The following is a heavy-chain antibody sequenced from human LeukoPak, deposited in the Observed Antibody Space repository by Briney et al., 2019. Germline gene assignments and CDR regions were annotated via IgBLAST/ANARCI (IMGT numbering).Heavy chain of an antibody. D-gene: IGHD3-22*01. CDR1: GFTFSSYA. CDR3: AKSIAYYYDSSGYNHGAFDI. V-gene: IGHV3-23*01. Sequence: GGSLRLSCAASGFTFSSYAMSWVRQAPGKGLEWVSAISGSGGSTYYADSVKGWFTISRDNSKNTLYLQMNSLRAEDTAVYYCAKSIAYYYDSSGYNHGAFDIWGQGTMVTVSS. J-gene: IGHJ3*02. CDR2: ISGSGGST.